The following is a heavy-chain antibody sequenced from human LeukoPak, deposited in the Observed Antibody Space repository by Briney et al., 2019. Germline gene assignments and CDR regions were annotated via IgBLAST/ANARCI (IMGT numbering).Heavy chain of an antibody. Sequence: SETLSLTCPVSGGSISSYYWSWIRQPPGKGLEWIGYIYYSGSTNYNPSLKSRVTISVDTSKNQFSLKLSSVTAADTAVYYCARVPRRDGYNYFDYWGQGTLVTVSS. CDR3: ARVPRRDGYNYFDY. CDR2: IYYSGST. D-gene: IGHD5-24*01. J-gene: IGHJ4*02. V-gene: IGHV4-59*01. CDR1: GGSISSYY.